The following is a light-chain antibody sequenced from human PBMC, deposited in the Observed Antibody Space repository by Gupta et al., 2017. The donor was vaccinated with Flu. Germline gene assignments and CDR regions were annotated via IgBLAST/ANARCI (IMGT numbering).Light chain of an antibody. CDR3: SSYSSSNILV. CDR1: SSDLGGYNY. J-gene: IGLJ2*01. CDR2: EVN. V-gene: IGLV2-14*01. Sequence: QSALTQPASVSGSPGRSITISCTRTSSDLGGYNYVSWYQHQPGKAPKLMIFEVNHRPAGVSNRFSGSKSGNTASLTSSGLQAEDEADYYCSSYSSSNILVFGGGTKVTVL.